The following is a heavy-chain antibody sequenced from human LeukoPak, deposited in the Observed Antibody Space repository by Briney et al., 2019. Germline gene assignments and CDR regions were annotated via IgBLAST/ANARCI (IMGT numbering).Heavy chain of an antibody. D-gene: IGHD6-19*01. CDR1: GGSISSSSYY. V-gene: IGHV4-39*07. J-gene: IGHJ6*02. CDR2: IYYSGST. Sequence: SETLSLTCTVSGGSISSSSYYWGWIRQPPGKGLEWIGSIYYSGSTYYNPSLKSRVTISVDTSKNQFSLKLSSVTAADTAVYYCARDRIAVAGTGDYYYYGMDVWGQGTTVTVSS. CDR3: ARDRIAVAGTGDYYYYGMDV.